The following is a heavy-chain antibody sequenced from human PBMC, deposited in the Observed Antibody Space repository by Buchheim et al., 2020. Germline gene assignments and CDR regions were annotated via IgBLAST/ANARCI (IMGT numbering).Heavy chain of an antibody. Sequence: QVQLVESGGGVVQPGRSPRLSCAASGFTFSSYGMHWVRQAPGKGLEWVAVISYDGSNKYYADSVKGRFTISRDNSKNTLYLQMNSLRAEDTAVYYCAKGAGNTRLVPHDYWGQGTL. CDR1: GFTFSSYG. CDR2: ISYDGSNK. V-gene: IGHV3-30*18. D-gene: IGHD4-23*01. J-gene: IGHJ4*02. CDR3: AKGAGNTRLVPHDY.